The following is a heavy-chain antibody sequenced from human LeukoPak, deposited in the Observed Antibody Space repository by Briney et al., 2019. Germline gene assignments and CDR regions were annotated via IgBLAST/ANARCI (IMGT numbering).Heavy chain of an antibody. J-gene: IGHJ4*02. CDR3: ARSGKIYFDWLLDY. Sequence: GGSLRLSCTTSGFTFGDYALNWVRQVPGKGLEWVSYIGRSGTTIHYADSVKGRFTISWDNAKKSLYLQMNSLRAEDTAVYYCARSGKIYFDWLLDYWGQGTLVTVSS. D-gene: IGHD3-9*01. CDR1: GFTFGDYA. V-gene: IGHV3-48*03. CDR2: IGRSGTTI.